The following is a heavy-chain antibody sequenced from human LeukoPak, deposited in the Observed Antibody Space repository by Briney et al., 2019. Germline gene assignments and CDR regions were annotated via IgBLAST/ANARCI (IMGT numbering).Heavy chain of an antibody. D-gene: IGHD3-10*01. CDR3: ARGDYYGPPHMDV. CDR2: INHSGGT. V-gene: IGHV4-34*01. J-gene: IGHJ6*02. Sequence: SETLSLTCAVYGGSFSGYYWSWIRQPPGKGLEWIGEINHSGGTNYNPSLKSRVTISVDTSKNQFSLKLSSVTAADTAVYYCARGDYYGPPHMDVWGQGTTVTVSS. CDR1: GGSFSGYY.